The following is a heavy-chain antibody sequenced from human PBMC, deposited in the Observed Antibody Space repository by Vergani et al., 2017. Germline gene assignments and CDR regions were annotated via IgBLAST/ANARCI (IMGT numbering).Heavy chain of an antibody. D-gene: IGHD6-13*01. J-gene: IGHJ6*02. CDR1: GFTFSSYA. V-gene: IGHV3-23*04. CDR2: ISGSGGST. Sequence: VQLVESGGGVVQPGRSLRLSCAASGFTFSSYAMSWVRQAPGKGLEWVSAISGSGGSTYYADSVKGRFTISRDNSKNKLYRQMNSLRAEDTAVYYCAKGSALXDIAAAGTSYYYYNGMDVWGQGTTVTVSS. CDR3: AKGSALXDIAAAGTSYYYYNGMDV.